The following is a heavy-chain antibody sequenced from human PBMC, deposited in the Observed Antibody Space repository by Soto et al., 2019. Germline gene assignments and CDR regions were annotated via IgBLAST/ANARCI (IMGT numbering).Heavy chain of an antibody. Sequence: EVQLVECGGGLVQPGGSLRLSCAASGFTFSSYSMNWVRQAPGKGLEWVSYISSSSSTIYYADSVKGRFTISRDNAKNSLYLQMNSLRAEDTAVYYCARSEYSSGWSLFDYWGQGTLVTVSS. V-gene: IGHV3-48*01. CDR2: ISSSSSTI. CDR3: ARSEYSSGWSLFDY. CDR1: GFTFSSYS. D-gene: IGHD6-19*01. J-gene: IGHJ4*02.